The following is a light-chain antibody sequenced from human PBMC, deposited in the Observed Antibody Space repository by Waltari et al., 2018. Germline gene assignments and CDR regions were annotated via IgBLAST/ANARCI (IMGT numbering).Light chain of an antibody. J-gene: IGKJ1*01. CDR2: AAS. V-gene: IGKV1-8*01. CDR3: QQYHSSPAT. Sequence: AIRITQSPSSLSASTGDRVTITCRASQSISSYLAWYQQKPGKAPKVLIYAASTLQSGVPSRFSGSGSGTDFTLTISCLQSEDFAIYYCQQYHSSPATFGQGTKVEIK. CDR1: QSISSY.